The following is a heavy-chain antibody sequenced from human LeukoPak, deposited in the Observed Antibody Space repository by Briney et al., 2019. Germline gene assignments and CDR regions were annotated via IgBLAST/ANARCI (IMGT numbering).Heavy chain of an antibody. CDR3: ARVAAGYSVNYFDY. V-gene: IGHV3-48*02. D-gene: IGHD4-23*01. J-gene: IGHJ4*02. CDR2: ISTGSSTT. Sequence: PGGSLRLSCAASEFAFSTYNMNWVRQAPGKGLEWVSYISTGSSTTYYADSVKGRFTISRDNVENSLYLQMNSLRDEDPAVYYCARVAAGYSVNYFDYWGQGTLVTVSS. CDR1: EFAFSTYN.